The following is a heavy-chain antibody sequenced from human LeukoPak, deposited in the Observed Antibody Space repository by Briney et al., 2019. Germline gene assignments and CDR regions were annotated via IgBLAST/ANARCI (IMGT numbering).Heavy chain of an antibody. V-gene: IGHV4-34*01. CDR2: INHSGST. D-gene: IGHD3-22*01. CDR3: ARHPSAYYDSSEFDY. J-gene: IGHJ4*02. CDR1: GFTFSSYW. Sequence: GSLRLSCAASGFTFSSYWMSWVRQPPGKGLEWIGEINHSGSTNYNPSLKSRVTISVDTSKNQFSLKLSSVTAADTAVYYCARHPSAYYDSSEFDYWGQGTLVTVSS.